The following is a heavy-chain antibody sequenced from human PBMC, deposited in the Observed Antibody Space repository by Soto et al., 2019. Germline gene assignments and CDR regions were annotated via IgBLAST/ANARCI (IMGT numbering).Heavy chain of an antibody. CDR3: AKDMTTVTRSYYYGMDI. Sequence: PGGSLRPSCAAFEFTFDDYTMHRVRQAPEKGLEWVSLISWDGGSTYYADSVKGRFTISRDNSKNSLYLQMNSLRTEDTALYYCAKDMTTVTRSYYYGMDIWGQGTTVNVSS. CDR2: ISWDGGST. J-gene: IGHJ6*02. V-gene: IGHV3-43*01. CDR1: EFTFDDYT. D-gene: IGHD4-17*01.